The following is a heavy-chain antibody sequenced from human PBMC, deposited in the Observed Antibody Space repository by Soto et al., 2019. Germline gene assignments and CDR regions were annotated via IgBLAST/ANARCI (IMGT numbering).Heavy chain of an antibody. CDR1: GFTFSSYG. CDR2: IWYDGSNK. CDR3: ARDWASTASFDY. D-gene: IGHD4-17*01. Sequence: ESGGGVVQPGRSLRLSCAASGFTFSSYGMHWVRQAPGKGLEWVAVIWYDGSNKYYADSVKGRFTISRDNSKNTLYLQMNSLRAEDTAVYYCARDWASTASFDYWGQGTLVTVSS. V-gene: IGHV3-33*01. J-gene: IGHJ4*02.